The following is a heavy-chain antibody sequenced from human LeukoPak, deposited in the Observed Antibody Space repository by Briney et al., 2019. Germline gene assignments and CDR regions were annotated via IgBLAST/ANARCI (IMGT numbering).Heavy chain of an antibody. J-gene: IGHJ4*02. Sequence: GGSLRLSCATSGFTFSNYAMSWVRQAPGKGLEWVSSISSSSSYIYYADSVKGRFTISRDNAKNSLYLQMNSLRAEDTAVYYCARVGYDILTGYRQSFDYWGQGTLVTVSS. CDR2: ISSSSSYI. V-gene: IGHV3-21*01. D-gene: IGHD3-9*01. CDR3: ARVGYDILTGYRQSFDY. CDR1: GFTFSNYA.